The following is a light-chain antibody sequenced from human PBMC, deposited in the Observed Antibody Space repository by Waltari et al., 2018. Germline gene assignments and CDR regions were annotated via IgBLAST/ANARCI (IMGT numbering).Light chain of an antibody. CDR3: QQYGQT. Sequence: IVLPQSPGTLSLSPGERATLSCRPSQTVSSNFLAWYQQKRGQAPRLLIYGASNRATGIPDRFSGSGSGTHFTLTISRLEPEDFAVYYCQQYGQTFGQGTKVEIK. CDR2: GAS. CDR1: QTVSSNF. V-gene: IGKV3-20*01. J-gene: IGKJ1*01.